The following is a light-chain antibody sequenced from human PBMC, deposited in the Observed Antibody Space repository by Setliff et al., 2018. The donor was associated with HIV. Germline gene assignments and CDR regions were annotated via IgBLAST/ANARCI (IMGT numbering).Light chain of an antibody. CDR3: TSYTNSNSYV. V-gene: IGLV2-14*01. Sequence: QSVLTQPASVSGSPGQSITISCNGTSNDIGAYNYVSWYQQHPDRAPKLMIYEVNNRPSGVSNRFSGSKSGNTASLTISGLQTEDEADYYCTSYTNSNSYVFRPGTKSPS. CDR1: SNDIGAYNY. CDR2: EVN. J-gene: IGLJ1*01.